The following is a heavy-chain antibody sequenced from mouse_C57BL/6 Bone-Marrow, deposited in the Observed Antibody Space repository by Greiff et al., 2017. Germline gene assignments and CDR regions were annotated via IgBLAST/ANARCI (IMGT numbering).Heavy chain of an antibody. CDR3: TTGGYFDV. CDR1: GFNIKDDY. CDR2: IDPENGDT. Sequence: EVQLQQSGAELVRPGASVKLSCTASGFNIKDDYMHWVKPRPEQGLEWIGWIDPENGDTEYASKFQGKATITADTSSNTAYLQLSSLTSEDTAVYYCTTGGYFDVGGTGTTVTVSS. J-gene: IGHJ1*03. V-gene: IGHV14-4*01.